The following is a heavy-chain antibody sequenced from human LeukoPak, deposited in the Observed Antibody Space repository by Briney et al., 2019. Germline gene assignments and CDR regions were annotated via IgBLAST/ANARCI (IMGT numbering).Heavy chain of an antibody. CDR2: IYHSGST. V-gene: IGHV4-4*02. CDR1: GGSISSNNW. J-gene: IGHJ4*02. Sequence: SGTLSLTCAVSGGSISSNNWWWSWVRQLPGKGLEWIGEIYHSGSTNYNPSLKSRVTISVDKSNNQFSLKLSSVTAADTAVYYCASAEPRGSNWYPYWGQGTLVTVSS. CDR3: ASAEPRGSNWYPY. D-gene: IGHD6-13*01.